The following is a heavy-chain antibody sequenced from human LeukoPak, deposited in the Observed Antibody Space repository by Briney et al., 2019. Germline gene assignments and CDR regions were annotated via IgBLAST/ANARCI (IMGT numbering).Heavy chain of an antibody. Sequence: ASVKVSCKASGYTFTGYYMHWVRQAPGQGLEWMGWINPNSGGTNYAQKFQGWVTMTRDTSISTAYMELSSLRSEDTAVYYRARAPRGSGWPTDYWGQGTLVTVSS. J-gene: IGHJ4*02. CDR2: INPNSGGT. CDR3: ARAPRGSGWPTDY. V-gene: IGHV1-2*04. CDR1: GYTFTGYY. D-gene: IGHD6-19*01.